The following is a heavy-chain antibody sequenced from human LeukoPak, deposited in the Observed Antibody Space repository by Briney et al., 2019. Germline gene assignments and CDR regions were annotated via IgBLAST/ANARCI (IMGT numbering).Heavy chain of an antibody. J-gene: IGHJ4*02. CDR1: GFALSSHW. CDR3: AASSSDDAGMDY. Sequence: GGSLRLSCAASGFALSSHWMTWVRQVPGRGPEWVANVNRDGSETYYLDSVKGRFTISKDNAKNSLYLQMNSLRDEDTAVYYCAASSSDDAGMDYWGQGTLVTVSS. D-gene: IGHD6-6*01. V-gene: IGHV3-7*01. CDR2: VNRDGSET.